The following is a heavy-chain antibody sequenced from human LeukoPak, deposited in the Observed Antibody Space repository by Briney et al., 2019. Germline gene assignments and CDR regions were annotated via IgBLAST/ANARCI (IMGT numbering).Heavy chain of an antibody. J-gene: IGHJ4*02. V-gene: IGHV3-23*01. D-gene: IGHD3-22*01. CDR3: AKVYDSSGYYYPIDY. CDR1: GFTFSTYW. CDR2: ISGSGGST. Sequence: GGSLRLSCAASGFTFSTYWMHWVRQAPGKGLEWVSAISGSGGSTYYADSVKGRFTISRDNSKNTLYLQMNSLRAEDTAVYYCAKVYDSSGYYYPIDYWGQGTLVTVSS.